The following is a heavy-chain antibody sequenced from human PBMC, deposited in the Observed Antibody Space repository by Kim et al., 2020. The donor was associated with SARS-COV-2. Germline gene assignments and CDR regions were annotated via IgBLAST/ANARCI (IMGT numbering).Heavy chain of an antibody. CDR2: ISDDGGQT. J-gene: IGHJ4*02. D-gene: IGHD3-10*01. V-gene: IGHV3-23*01. CDR3: TKDSGWQHDY. Sequence: GGSLRLSCAASGFTVRDSGMSWVRQAPGKGLEWVSGISDDGGQTYYRDSVKGRFTISRDNSMNTLYLQMNSLRAEDMAFYYCTKDSGWQHDYWGQGTLVTVSS. CDR1: GFTVRDSG.